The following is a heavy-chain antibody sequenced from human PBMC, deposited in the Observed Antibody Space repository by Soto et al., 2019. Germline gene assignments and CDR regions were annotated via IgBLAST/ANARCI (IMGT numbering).Heavy chain of an antibody. CDR3: ARDTAIFGVVKPENWFDP. CDR1: GYTFTSYG. Sequence: ASVKVSCKASGYTFTSYGISWVRQAPGQGLEWMGWISAYNGNTNYAQKLQGRVTMTTDTSTSTAYMELRSLRSDDTAVYYCARDTAIFGVVKPENWFDPWGQGTLVTVSS. V-gene: IGHV1-18*01. J-gene: IGHJ5*02. CDR2: ISAYNGNT. D-gene: IGHD3-3*01.